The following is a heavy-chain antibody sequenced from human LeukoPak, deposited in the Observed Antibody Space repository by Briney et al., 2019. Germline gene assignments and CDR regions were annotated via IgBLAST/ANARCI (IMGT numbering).Heavy chain of an antibody. Sequence: PGGSLRLSCAASGFTFSSYWMHWVRQAPGKGLVCVSRIHSDGSITRYADSVKGRFTISRDNAKNTLFLQMNSLRAEDTAVYYCARGASYSSTSDYWGRGTRVTVSA. CDR2: IHSDGSIT. J-gene: IGHJ4*02. V-gene: IGHV3-74*01. D-gene: IGHD6-6*01. CDR3: ARGASYSSTSDY. CDR1: GFTFSSYW.